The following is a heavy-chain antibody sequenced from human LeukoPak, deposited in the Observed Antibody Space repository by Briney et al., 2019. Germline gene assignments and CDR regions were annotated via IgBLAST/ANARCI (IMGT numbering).Heavy chain of an antibody. CDR2: IYYSGST. CDR3: ARQNYDSSGYYYFDY. CDR1: GGSISSHY. J-gene: IGHJ4*02. V-gene: IGHV4-59*08. Sequence: SETLSLTCTVSGGSISSHYWSWIRQSPGKGLEWIGYIYYSGSTNYNPSLKSRVTISVDTSKNQFSLKLSSVTAADTAVYYCARQNYDSSGYYYFDYWGQGTLVTVSS. D-gene: IGHD3-22*01.